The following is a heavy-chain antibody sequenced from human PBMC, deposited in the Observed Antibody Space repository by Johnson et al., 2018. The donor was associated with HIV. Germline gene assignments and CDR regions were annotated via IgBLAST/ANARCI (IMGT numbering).Heavy chain of an antibody. Sequence: VQLVESGGGVVQPERSLRLSCAASGFSFSNYAIHWVRQAPGKGLEWVAVISYDGSNKYYADSVKGRFTISRDNSKNTLYLQMNSLRAEDTAVYYCARGRSSTRPSDLGSGAFDIWGQGTMVTVSS. V-gene: IGHV3-30-3*01. D-gene: IGHD2-2*01. J-gene: IGHJ3*02. CDR3: ARGRSSTRPSDLGSGAFDI. CDR1: GFSFSNYA. CDR2: ISYDGSNK.